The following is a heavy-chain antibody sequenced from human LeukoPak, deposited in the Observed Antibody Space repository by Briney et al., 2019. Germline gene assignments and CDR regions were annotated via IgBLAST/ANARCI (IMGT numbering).Heavy chain of an antibody. J-gene: IGHJ4*02. V-gene: IGHV3-74*01. CDR1: GFTFSDTW. Sequence: GGALRLSCAASGFTFSDTWMHWVRQAPGEGLVWVSRIRSDGSDTRYAESVKGRFTISRDNAKNTLYLQMNSLRAEDTAVYYCARDWFHAIDYWGQGTLVTVSS. D-gene: IGHD2/OR15-2a*01. CDR3: ARDWFHAIDY. CDR2: IRSDGSDT.